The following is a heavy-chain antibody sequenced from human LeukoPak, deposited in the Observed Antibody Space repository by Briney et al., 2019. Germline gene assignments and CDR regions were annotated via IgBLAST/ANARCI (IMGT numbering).Heavy chain of an antibody. Sequence: KPSVTLSLTCAVYGGSFSGYYWSWIRGPPGKGVEGVGEINHSGSTNYNPFLKSRLTISVDPSKNQSSLKLSSVTAADTAVYYCARVVGSRYGDYPLFDYWGQGTLVTVSS. CDR3: ARVVGSRYGDYPLFDY. J-gene: IGHJ4*02. D-gene: IGHD4-17*01. CDR2: INHSGST. CDR1: GGSFSGYY. V-gene: IGHV4-34*01.